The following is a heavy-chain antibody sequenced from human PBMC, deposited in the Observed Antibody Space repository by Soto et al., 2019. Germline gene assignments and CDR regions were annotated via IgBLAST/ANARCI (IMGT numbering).Heavy chain of an antibody. J-gene: IGHJ4*02. V-gene: IGHV3-48*02. CDR3: VTDLSVGVINTPFAY. Sequence: EVQLVEAGGGLVQPGGSLRLSCKASGFTFSCYSRNWVRQGPGKGLECIAHINSGSSTINYADSEGSRFTIPRDDAKGSLYLQMNSLRDEDRARYYGVTDLSVGVINTPFAYWGQGTLVTVSS. CDR2: INSGSSTI. D-gene: IGHD3-22*01. CDR1: GFTFSCYS.